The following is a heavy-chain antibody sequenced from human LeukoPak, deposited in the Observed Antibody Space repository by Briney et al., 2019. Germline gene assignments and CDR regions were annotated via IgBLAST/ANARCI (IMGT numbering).Heavy chain of an antibody. V-gene: IGHV4-38-2*01. CDR2: IYHSGST. CDR3: ARAPDIAEDFDY. CDR1: GYSISSGYY. Sequence: SETLSLTCAVSGYSISSGYYWGWIRQPPGKGLEWIGSIYHSGSTYYNPSLKSRVTISVDTSKNQFSLKLSSVTAADTAVYYCARAPDIAEDFDYWGQGTLVTASS. J-gene: IGHJ4*02. D-gene: IGHD3-9*01.